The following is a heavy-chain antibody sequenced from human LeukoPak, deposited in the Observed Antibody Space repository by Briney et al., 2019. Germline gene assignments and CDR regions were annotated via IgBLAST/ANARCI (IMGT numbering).Heavy chain of an antibody. CDR1: GGSISSGGYY. CDR2: IYHSGST. CDR3: ARVELGSFDY. V-gene: IGHV4-30-2*01. D-gene: IGHD1-7*01. Sequence: SQTLSLTCAVSGGSISSGGYYWSWIRQPPGQGLEWIGYIYHSGSTYYNPSLKSRVTISVDRSKNQFSLKLSSVTAADTAVYYCARVELGSFDYWGQGTLVTVSS. J-gene: IGHJ4*02.